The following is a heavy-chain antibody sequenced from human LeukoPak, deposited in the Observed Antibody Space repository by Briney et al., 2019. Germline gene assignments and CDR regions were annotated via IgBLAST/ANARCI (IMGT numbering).Heavy chain of an antibody. D-gene: IGHD2-2*02. CDR3: AKGADVVVPAAIGRPFDY. V-gene: IGHV3-33*06. J-gene: IGHJ4*02. Sequence: GGSLRLSCAASGFTFSSYGMHWVRQAPGKGLEWVAVIWYDGSNKYYADSVKGRFTISRDNSKNTLYLQMNSLRAEDTAVYYCAKGADVVVPAAIGRPFDYWGQGTLVTVSS. CDR2: IWYDGSNK. CDR1: GFTFSSYG.